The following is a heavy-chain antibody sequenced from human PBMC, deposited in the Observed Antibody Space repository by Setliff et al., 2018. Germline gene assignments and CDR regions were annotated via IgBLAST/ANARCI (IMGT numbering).Heavy chain of an antibody. V-gene: IGHV3-74*01. D-gene: IGHD6-13*01. CDR1: GFPFSRYW. Sequence: LRLSCAASGFPFSRYWMHWVRQAPGKGLLWVSLIESDGSNPGYADSLRGRFTISRDNAKNMLYLQMSRLRAEDTAVYYCARGIAAAGSLDYWGPGTLVTVSS. CDR2: IESDGSNP. J-gene: IGHJ4*02. CDR3: ARGIAAAGSLDY.